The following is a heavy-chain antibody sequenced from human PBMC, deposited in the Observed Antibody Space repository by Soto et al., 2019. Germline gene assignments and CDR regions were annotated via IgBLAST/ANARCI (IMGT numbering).Heavy chain of an antibody. D-gene: IGHD2-2*01. CDR1: GFTFSSYA. J-gene: IGHJ6*02. CDR3: AKALELSNCISPCFHAYYYYYYGMYF. Sequence: GESLKISCAASGFTFSSYAMSWVRQAPGKGLEWVSAISGSGGSTYYADSVKGRFTISRDNSKNTLYLQMNSLRAEDTAVYYCAKALELSNCISPCFHAYYYYYYGMYFWGQGTTVTVCS. V-gene: IGHV3-23*01. CDR2: ISGSGGST.